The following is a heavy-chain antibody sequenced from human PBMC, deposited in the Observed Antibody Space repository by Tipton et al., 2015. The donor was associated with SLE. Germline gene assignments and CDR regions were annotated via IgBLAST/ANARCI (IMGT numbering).Heavy chain of an antibody. Sequence: TLSLTCTVSGGSISSSSYYWGWIRQPPGKGLEWIGSIYYSGSTYYNPSLKSRVTISVDTSKNQFSLKLSSVTAADTAVYYCARPGGYGTWYFDLWGRGTLVTVSS. V-gene: IGHV4-39*01. D-gene: IGHD5-12*01. CDR2: IYYSGST. J-gene: IGHJ2*01. CDR3: ARPGGYGTWYFDL. CDR1: GGSISSSSYY.